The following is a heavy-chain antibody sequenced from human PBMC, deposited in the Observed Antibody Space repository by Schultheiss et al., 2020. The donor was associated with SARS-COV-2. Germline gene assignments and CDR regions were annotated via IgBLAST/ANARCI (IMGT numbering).Heavy chain of an antibody. CDR2: IFYSGST. V-gene: IGHV4-39*07. CDR3: ARERPRDAFDI. Sequence: SETLSLTCTVSGGSISSSSYYWGWIRQPPGKGLEWIGNIFYSGSTNYNPSLKSRVTISVDTSKNQFSLKLSSVTAADTAVYYCARERPRDAFDIWGQGTMVTVSS. J-gene: IGHJ3*02. CDR1: GGSISSSSYY.